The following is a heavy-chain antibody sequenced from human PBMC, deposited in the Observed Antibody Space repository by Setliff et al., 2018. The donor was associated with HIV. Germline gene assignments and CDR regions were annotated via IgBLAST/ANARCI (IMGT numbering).Heavy chain of an antibody. CDR3: ARAGNFGDWDGFDV. CDR1: GGSFTAYH. V-gene: IGHV4-34*01. D-gene: IGHD3-10*01. Sequence: PSETLSLTCAVYGGSFTAYHWSWIRQPPGRGLEWIAEINHRGGTNHNPSLKSRITMSVDTSKKHVSLKLTSVTAADTAIYYCARAGNFGDWDGFDVWGQGTMVTVSS. CDR2: INHRGGT. J-gene: IGHJ3*01.